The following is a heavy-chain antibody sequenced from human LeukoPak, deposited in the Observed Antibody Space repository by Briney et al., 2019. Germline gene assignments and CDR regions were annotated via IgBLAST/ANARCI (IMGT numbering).Heavy chain of an antibody. D-gene: IGHD6-19*01. V-gene: IGHV3-7*01. CDR1: GFIFSGYW. CDR2: IKHDGSEK. J-gene: IGHJ4*02. CDR3: AKTAYSSGWLIDY. Sequence: GGSLRLSCAASGFIFSGYWMTWVRQAPGKGLEWVASIKHDGSEKYYVDSVKGRFTTSRDNSKNTLYLQMNSLRAEDTAVYYCAKTAYSSGWLIDYWGQGTLVTVSS.